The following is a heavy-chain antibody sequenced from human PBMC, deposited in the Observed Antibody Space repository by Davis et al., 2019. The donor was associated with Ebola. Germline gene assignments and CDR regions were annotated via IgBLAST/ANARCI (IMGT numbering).Heavy chain of an antibody. V-gene: IGHV3-48*04. D-gene: IGHD3-3*01. CDR3: ASLYDFWSGRYDY. J-gene: IGHJ4*02. CDR1: GFTFSSYA. Sequence: GESLKISCAASGFTFSSYAMSWVRQAPGKGLEWVSYISSSGSTIYYADSVKGRFTISRDNAKNSLYLQMNSLRAEDTAVYYCASLYDFWSGRYDYWGQGTLVTVSS. CDR2: ISSSGSTI.